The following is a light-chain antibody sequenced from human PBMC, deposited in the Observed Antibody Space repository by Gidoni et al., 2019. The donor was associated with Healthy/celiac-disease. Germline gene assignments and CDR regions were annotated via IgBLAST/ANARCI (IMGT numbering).Light chain of an antibody. J-gene: IGLJ3*02. CDR1: SSNIGNNA. Sequence: QSALTQPPPASEAPTQRVTISCSGSSSNIGNNAVNWYQQLPGKAPKLLIYYDDMLPSGVSDRFSGSKSGTSASLAISGLQSEDEADYYCAAWDDSLNGPVFGGGTKLTVL. CDR2: YDD. CDR3: AAWDDSLNGPV. V-gene: IGLV1-36*01.